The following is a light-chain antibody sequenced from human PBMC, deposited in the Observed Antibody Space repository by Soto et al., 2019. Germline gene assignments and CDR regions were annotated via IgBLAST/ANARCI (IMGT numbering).Light chain of an antibody. V-gene: IGKV3-20*01. CDR3: QQFVRSPIT. CDR2: GAS. Sequence: EIVLTQSPGTLSLSPGESATLSCRASQSVSSTYLAWYRQKPGQSPRLLIYGASSGATGIPDRFSGSGSGTDFTLTISRLEPEDFAVYYCQQFVRSPITFGQGTRLEI. J-gene: IGKJ5*01. CDR1: QSVSSTY.